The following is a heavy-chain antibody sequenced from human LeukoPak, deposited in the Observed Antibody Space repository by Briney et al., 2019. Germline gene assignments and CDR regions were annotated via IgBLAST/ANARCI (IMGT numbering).Heavy chain of an antibody. J-gene: IGHJ4*02. CDR1: GFTFSRYW. CDR2: INSDGSST. Sequence: GGSLRLSCAASGFTFSRYWMHWVRQAPGKGLVWVSRINSDGSSTSYADSVKGRFTIPGDNAKNTLYLQMISLRAEDTAVYYCARAYSDSSGYYPPYFDYWGQGTLVTVSS. V-gene: IGHV3-74*01. CDR3: ARAYSDSSGYYPPYFDY. D-gene: IGHD3-22*01.